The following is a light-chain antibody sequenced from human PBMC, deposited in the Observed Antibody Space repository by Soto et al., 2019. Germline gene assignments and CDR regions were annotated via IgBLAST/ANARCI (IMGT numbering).Light chain of an antibody. CDR1: SSDVGYYNR. J-gene: IGLJ3*02. CDR2: EVS. V-gene: IGLV2-18*01. Sequence: QSVLTQPPSVSGSPGQSVSISCTGTSSDVGYYNRVSWYQQSPGTAPKLIIYEVSYRPSGVPGRLSGSRSGNTASLTISGLQADDEADYYCSLYTTNSTWLFGGGTQLTVL. CDR3: SLYTTNSTWL.